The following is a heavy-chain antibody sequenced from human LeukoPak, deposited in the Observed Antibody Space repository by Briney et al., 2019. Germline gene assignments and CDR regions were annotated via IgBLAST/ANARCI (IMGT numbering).Heavy chain of an antibody. Sequence: PSETLSLTCTVSGGSISSGDYYWSWIRQPPGKGLEWIGYIYYSGSTYYNPSLKSRVTISVDTSKNQFSLKLSSVTAADTAVYHCARDTAVYAIGGRMDYYYYMDVWGKGTTVTVSS. CDR3: ARDTAVYAIGGRMDYYYYMDV. J-gene: IGHJ6*03. V-gene: IGHV4-30-4*08. CDR1: GGSISSGDYY. CDR2: IYYSGST. D-gene: IGHD2-8*01.